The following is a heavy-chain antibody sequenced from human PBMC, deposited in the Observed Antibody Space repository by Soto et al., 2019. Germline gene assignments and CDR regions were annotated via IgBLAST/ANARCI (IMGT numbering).Heavy chain of an antibody. CDR2: ISYDGSNK. D-gene: IGHD4-17*01. V-gene: IGHV3-30*18. J-gene: IGHJ6*02. CDR1: GFTFSGYG. CDR3: AKILQLGDYAYYYYGMDV. Sequence: QVQLVESGGGVVQPGRSLRLSCAASGFTFSGYGMHWVRQAPGKGLEWVAVISYDGSNKNYADSVKGRFTISRDNSKNTLYLQMNSLRAEDTAVYYCAKILQLGDYAYYYYGMDVWGQGTTVTVSS.